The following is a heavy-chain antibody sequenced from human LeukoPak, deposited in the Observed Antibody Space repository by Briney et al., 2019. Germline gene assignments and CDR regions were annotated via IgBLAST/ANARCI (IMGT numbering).Heavy chain of an antibody. J-gene: IGHJ4*02. CDR2: ILYDGSNK. CDR3: AKDLEGS. Sequence: GGSLRLSCAASGFTFSSYGMHWVRQAPGKGLEWVAVILYDGSNKYYADSVKGRFTISRDNSKNTLYLQMNSLRAEDTAVYYCAKDLEGSWGQGTLVTVSS. V-gene: IGHV3-30*18. CDR1: GFTFSSYG.